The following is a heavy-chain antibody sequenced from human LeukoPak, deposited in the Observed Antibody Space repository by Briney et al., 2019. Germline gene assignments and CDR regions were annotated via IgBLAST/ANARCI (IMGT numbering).Heavy chain of an antibody. CDR1: GDSISSGGYS. Sequence: SETLSLTCAVSGDSISSGGYSWSWIRQPPGKGLEWIGYIYYSGSTNYNPSLKSRVTISVDTSKNQFSLKLSSVTAADTAVYYCARTRFGNNVYMDVWGKGTTVTVSS. V-gene: IGHV4-61*08. CDR3: ARTRFGNNVYMDV. D-gene: IGHD3-10*01. J-gene: IGHJ6*03. CDR2: IYYSGST.